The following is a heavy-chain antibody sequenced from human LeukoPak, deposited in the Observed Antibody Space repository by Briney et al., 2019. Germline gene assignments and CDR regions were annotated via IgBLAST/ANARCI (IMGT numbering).Heavy chain of an antibody. CDR1: GFTLRNSA. J-gene: IGHJ4*02. CDR2: IIGNSVNT. D-gene: IGHD5-24*01. CDR3: AKGRRDGYNYPFFDS. V-gene: IGHV3-23*01. Sequence: GGSLTLSCAASGFTLRNSAMSWVRQAPGKGLEWVSYIIGNSVNTYYADFVKGRFTISRDNSNNTLLLQMNSLSADDTAIYYCAKGRRDGYNYPFFDSWGQGALVIVSS.